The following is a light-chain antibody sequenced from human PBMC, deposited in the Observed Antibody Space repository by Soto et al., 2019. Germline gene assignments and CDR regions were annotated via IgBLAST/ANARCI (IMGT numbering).Light chain of an antibody. CDR1: QSVLYSSNNKNY. CDR2: WAS. V-gene: IGKV4-1*01. CDR3: QNYYSTPYT. J-gene: IGKJ2*01. Sequence: DIVMTQSPDSLAVSLGERATINCKSSQSVLYSSNNKNYLAWYQQKPGQPPKLLIYWASTRESGVPDRFSGSRSGTDFTLTISSLQAEDVAVYYCQNYYSTPYTFGQGNKLEIK.